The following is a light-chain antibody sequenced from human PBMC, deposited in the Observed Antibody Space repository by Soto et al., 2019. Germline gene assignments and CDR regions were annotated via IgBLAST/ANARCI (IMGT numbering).Light chain of an antibody. V-gene: IGKV3-20*01. CDR3: QQYGSSPYT. Sequence: EIVLTQSPGTLSLSPGERATLSCRASQSVSTSSLAWYQQKPGQAPRLLIYGASNRATGIPDRVSASGSGADFTLSISRLEPEDFAMSYCQQYGSSPYTFGQGTKLAIK. CDR2: GAS. CDR1: QSVSTSS. J-gene: IGKJ2*01.